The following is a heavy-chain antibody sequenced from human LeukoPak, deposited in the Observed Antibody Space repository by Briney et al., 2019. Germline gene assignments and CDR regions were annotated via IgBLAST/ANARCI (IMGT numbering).Heavy chain of an antibody. CDR3: AGSNGAPSWLPPHRYFDY. Sequence: ASVKVSCKASGYTFTTYAMNWVRQAPGQGLEWMGWINTDTGNPTYAQGFTGRFVFSLDTSVSTAYLQISSLKAEDTAVYYCAGSNGAPSWLPPHRYFDYWGQGTLVTVSS. CDR2: INTDTGNP. V-gene: IGHV7-4-1*02. D-gene: IGHD6-19*01. J-gene: IGHJ4*02. CDR1: GYTFTTYA.